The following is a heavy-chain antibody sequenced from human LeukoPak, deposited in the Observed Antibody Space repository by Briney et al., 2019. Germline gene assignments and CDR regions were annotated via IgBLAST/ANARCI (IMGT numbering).Heavy chain of an antibody. CDR3: ARGRDGWSLTIFGVVRENWFDP. Sequence: SETLSLTCAVYGGSFSGYYWSWIRQPPGKGLEWIGEINHSGSTNYNPSLKSRVTISVDTSKNQFSLKLSSVTAADTAVYYCARGRDGWSLTIFGVVRENWFDPWGQGTLVTVSS. J-gene: IGHJ5*02. D-gene: IGHD3-3*01. CDR2: INHSGST. CDR1: GGSFSGYY. V-gene: IGHV4-34*01.